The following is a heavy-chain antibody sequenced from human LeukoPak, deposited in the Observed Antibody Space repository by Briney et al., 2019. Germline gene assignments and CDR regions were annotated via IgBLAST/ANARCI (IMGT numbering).Heavy chain of an antibody. CDR3: ARILLCSGGSCPSVGVDY. J-gene: IGHJ4*02. D-gene: IGHD2-15*01. CDR2: INPNSGGT. CDR1: GYTFTGYY. Sequence: ASVKVSCKASGYTFTGYYMQWVRQAPGQGLEWTGRINPNSGGTNYAQKFQGRVTMTRDTSISTAYMELSRLRSDDTAVYYCARILLCSGGSCPSVGVDYWGQGTLVTVSS. V-gene: IGHV1-2*06.